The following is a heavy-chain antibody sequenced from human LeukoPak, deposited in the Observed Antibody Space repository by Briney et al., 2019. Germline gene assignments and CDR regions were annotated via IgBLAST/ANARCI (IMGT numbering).Heavy chain of an antibody. D-gene: IGHD6-6*01. V-gene: IGHV4-59*10. CDR2: IYTSGST. CDR1: GGSFSGYY. Sequence: SETLSLTCAVYGGSFSGYYWSWIRQPAGKGLEWIGRIYTSGSTNYNPSLKSRVTMSVDTSKNQFSLKLSSVTAADTAVYYCARVKSIAATLTEYYFDYWGQGTLVTVSS. CDR3: ARVKSIAATLTEYYFDY. J-gene: IGHJ4*02.